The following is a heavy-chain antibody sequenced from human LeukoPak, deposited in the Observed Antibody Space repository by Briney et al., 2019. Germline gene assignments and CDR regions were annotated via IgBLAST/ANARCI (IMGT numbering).Heavy chain of an antibody. CDR2: ISSSGRTI. CDR1: GFTFRSYS. J-gene: IGHJ5*02. Sequence: GSLRLSCAASGFTFRSYSMNWVRQAPGKGLEWVSYISSSGRTIYYADSVKGRFTISRDNAKNSLYLQMNSLRAEDTAVYYCARDPRFGYTPPAWGQGTLVTVSS. CDR3: ARDPRFGYTPPA. D-gene: IGHD3-16*01. V-gene: IGHV3-48*04.